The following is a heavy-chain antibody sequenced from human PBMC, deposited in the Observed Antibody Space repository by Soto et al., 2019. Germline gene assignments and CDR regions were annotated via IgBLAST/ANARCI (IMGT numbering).Heavy chain of an antibody. CDR2: IENDGSEK. Sequence: GESLKISCAASGISTSSYWMGWVRQAPGRGLEWVASIENDGSEKYYMDSLKGRFTISRDNALNSLYLQMNSLRAEDTAVYFCVTGYHSDYWGQGTLVTVSS. CDR3: VTGYHSDY. V-gene: IGHV3-7*03. D-gene: IGHD5-18*01. J-gene: IGHJ4*02. CDR1: GISTSSYW.